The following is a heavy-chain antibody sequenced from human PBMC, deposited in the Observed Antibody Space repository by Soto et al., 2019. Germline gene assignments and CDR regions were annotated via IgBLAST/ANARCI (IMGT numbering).Heavy chain of an antibody. D-gene: IGHD3-22*01. Sequence: QVQLVESGGGVVQPGRSLRLSCAASGFTFSSYGMHWVRQAPGKGLEWVAVISYDGSNKYYADSVKGRFTISRDNSKNTLYLQMNSLRAEDTAVYYCAKDSHSSGYYHYWGQGTLVTVSS. CDR1: GFTFSSYG. V-gene: IGHV3-30*18. CDR2: ISYDGSNK. CDR3: AKDSHSSGYYHY. J-gene: IGHJ4*02.